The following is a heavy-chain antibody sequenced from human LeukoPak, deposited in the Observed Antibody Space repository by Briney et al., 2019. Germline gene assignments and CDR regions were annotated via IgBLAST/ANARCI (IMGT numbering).Heavy chain of an antibody. CDR1: GYSISSGYY. CDR3: AITYSGAFDI. CDR2: IYHSGST. J-gene: IGHJ3*02. V-gene: IGHV4-38-2*01. D-gene: IGHD1-26*01. Sequence: PSETLSLTCAVSGYSISSGYYWGWIRQPPGKGLEWIGSIYHSGSTYYNPSLKSRVTISVDTSKNQFSLKLSSVTAADTAVYYCAITYSGAFDIWGQGTMVTVSS.